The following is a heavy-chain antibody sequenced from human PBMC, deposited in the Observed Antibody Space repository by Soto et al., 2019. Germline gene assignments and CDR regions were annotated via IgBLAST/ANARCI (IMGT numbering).Heavy chain of an antibody. CDR3: AGVLRYFDWLLQGWFDP. D-gene: IGHD3-9*01. V-gene: IGHV4-31*03. CDR1: GGSISSGGYY. J-gene: IGHJ5*02. CDR2: IYYSGST. Sequence: PSETLSLTCTVSGGSISSGGYYWSWIRQHPGKGLEWIGYIYYSGSTYYNPSLKSRVTISVDTSKNQFSLKLSSVTAADTAVYYCAGVLRYFDWLLQGWFDPWGQGNPVPVSS.